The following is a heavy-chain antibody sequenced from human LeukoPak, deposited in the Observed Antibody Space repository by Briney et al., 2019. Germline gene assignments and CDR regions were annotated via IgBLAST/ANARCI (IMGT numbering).Heavy chain of an antibody. CDR3: ARSLRRYYYDSSGYYGNFDY. Sequence: PGGSLRLYCAASGFTFSSYAMSWVRQAPGKGLEWVSAISGSGGSTYYADSVKGRFTISRDNAKNSLYLQMNSLRAEDTAVYYCARSLRRYYYDSSGYYGNFDYWGQRTLVTVSS. CDR1: GFTFSSYA. D-gene: IGHD3-22*01. CDR2: ISGSGGST. J-gene: IGHJ4*02. V-gene: IGHV3-23*01.